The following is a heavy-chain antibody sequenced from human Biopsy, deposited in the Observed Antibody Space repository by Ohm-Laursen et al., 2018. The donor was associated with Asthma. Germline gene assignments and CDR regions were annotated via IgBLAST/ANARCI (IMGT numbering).Heavy chain of an antibody. CDR2: ITGSGGFT. Sequence: GSLRLSCAAFGFTFSNYAMSWVRQAPGKGLEWVSSITGSGGFTYYADSVKGRFTISRDKSENTLYLQMNSLRAEDTAVYYCAKGDSSNWSHYYFDYWGQGTLVTVSS. CDR1: GFTFSNYA. J-gene: IGHJ4*02. V-gene: IGHV3-23*01. CDR3: AKGDSSNWSHYYFDY. D-gene: IGHD3-22*01.